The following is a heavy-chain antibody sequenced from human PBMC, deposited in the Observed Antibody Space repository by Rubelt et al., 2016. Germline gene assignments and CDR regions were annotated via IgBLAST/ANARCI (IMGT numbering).Heavy chain of an antibody. D-gene: IGHD2-15*01. V-gene: IGHV2-26*01. CDR3: AHSPYCTGGSCYHNFAY. J-gene: IGHJ4*02. Sequence: GKALEWLAHIFSNDETSYSTSLKSRLTITKDTSNNQVVLTMTNMDPVDTATYYCAHSPYCTGGSCYHNFAYWGQGTLVTVSS. CDR2: IFSNDET.